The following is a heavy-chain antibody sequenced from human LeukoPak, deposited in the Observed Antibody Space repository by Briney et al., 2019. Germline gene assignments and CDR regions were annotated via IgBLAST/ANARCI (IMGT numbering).Heavy chain of an antibody. V-gene: IGHV3-30*03. J-gene: IGHJ4*01. CDR2: ISYDGSNK. Sequence: GRSLRLSCAASGFTFSSYGMHWVRQAPGKGLEWVAVISYDGSNKYYADSVKGRFTISRDNSKNTLYLQMNSLRVEDTAVYYCARDGGQQMEKFDYWGQGTLVTVSS. D-gene: IGHD6-13*01. CDR3: ARDGGQQMEKFDY. CDR1: GFTFSSYG.